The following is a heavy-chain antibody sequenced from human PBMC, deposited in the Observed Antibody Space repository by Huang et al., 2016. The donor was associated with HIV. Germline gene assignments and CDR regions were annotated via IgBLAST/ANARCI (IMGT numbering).Heavy chain of an antibody. D-gene: IGHD1-26*01. CDR3: SRERGRVGVTLIDAFDL. Sequence: GGSISGYYWSWIRQPDGKGLEWIGRIDASGSNNNRHSLKSRVTMSVERSKNQFSLHLNSLTAADTAIYYCSRERGRVGVTLIDAFDLWGQGTLVTVSS. V-gene: IGHV4-4*07. CDR1: GGSISGYY. CDR2: IDASGSN. J-gene: IGHJ3*01.